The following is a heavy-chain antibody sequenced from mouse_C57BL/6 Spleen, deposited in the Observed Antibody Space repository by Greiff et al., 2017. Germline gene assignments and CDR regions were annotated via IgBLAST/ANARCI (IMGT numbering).Heavy chain of an antibody. CDR1: GYAFSSSW. CDR2: IYPGDGDT. V-gene: IGHV1-80*01. Sequence: QVQLQQSGPELVKPGASVKISCKASGYAFSSSWMNWVKQRPGKGLEWIGQIYPGDGDTNYNGKFKGKATLTADKSSSTAYMQLSSLTSEDSAVDFCARGGSDYAMDYWGQGTSVTVSS. J-gene: IGHJ4*01. CDR3: ARGGSDYAMDY.